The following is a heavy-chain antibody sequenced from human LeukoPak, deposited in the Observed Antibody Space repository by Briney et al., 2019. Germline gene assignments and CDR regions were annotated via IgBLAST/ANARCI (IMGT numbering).Heavy chain of an antibody. D-gene: IGHD5-24*01. V-gene: IGHV3-74*01. J-gene: IGHJ4*02. CDR3: ARVADGDKYGGRDY. CDR1: GLTDRYYW. CDR2: IINDGSST. Sequence: GGSLRLSCEASGLTDRYYWMHWVRQVPGKGLEWVSRIINDGSSTTYADSVKGRFTISRDNAKDTLYLQMNSLRVEDTAVYYCARVADGDKYGGRDYWGQGALVIVSS.